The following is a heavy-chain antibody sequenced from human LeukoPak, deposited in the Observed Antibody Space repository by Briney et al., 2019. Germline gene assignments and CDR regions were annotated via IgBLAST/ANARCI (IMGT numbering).Heavy chain of an antibody. D-gene: IGHD3-10*01. Sequence: ASVKVSCKASGGTFSSYAISWVRQAPGQGLEWMGRIIPILGITNYAQKFQGRVTITADKSTSTAYMELSSLRSEDTAVYYCARDSGKKTQFDYWGQGTLVTVSS. CDR1: GGTFSSYA. J-gene: IGHJ4*02. V-gene: IGHV1-69*04. CDR2: IIPILGIT. CDR3: ARDSGKKTQFDY.